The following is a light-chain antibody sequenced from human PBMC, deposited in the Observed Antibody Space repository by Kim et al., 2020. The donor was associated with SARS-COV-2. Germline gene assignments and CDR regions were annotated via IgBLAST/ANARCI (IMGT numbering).Light chain of an antibody. CDR3: NSRDSSGNHVL. Sequence: ACGQTVNITSQGDSRRGYYPSWFRQKSEQAPILVIYGDTNRPAGIPDRFSGSGSVNTASLTITGAQAEDEAGDYCNSRDSSGNHVLVGGGTKLTVL. CDR2: GDT. CDR1: SRRGYY. V-gene: IGLV3-19*01. J-gene: IGLJ2*01.